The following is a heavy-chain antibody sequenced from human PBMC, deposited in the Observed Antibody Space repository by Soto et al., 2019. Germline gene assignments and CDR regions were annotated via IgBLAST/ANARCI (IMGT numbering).Heavy chain of an antibody. J-gene: IGHJ3*02. CDR1: GFTFSSYS. Sequence: PGGSLRLSCAASGFTFSSYSMNWVRQAPGKGLEWVSYISSSSSTIYYADSVKGRFTISRDNAKNSLYLQMNSLRDEDTAVYYCARGSSGYSYAQSVDAFDIWGQGTMVTVSS. D-gene: IGHD5-18*01. CDR3: ARGSSGYSYAQSVDAFDI. CDR2: ISSSSSTI. V-gene: IGHV3-48*02.